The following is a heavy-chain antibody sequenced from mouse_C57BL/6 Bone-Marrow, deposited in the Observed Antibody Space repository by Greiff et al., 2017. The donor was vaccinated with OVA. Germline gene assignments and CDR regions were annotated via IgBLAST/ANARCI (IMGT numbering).Heavy chain of an antibody. D-gene: IGHD2-3*01. Sequence: QVQLKESGPELVKPGASVKISCKASGYTFTDYYINWVKQRPGQGLEWIGWIYPGSGNTKYNEKFKGKATLTVDTSSSTAYMQLSSLTSEDSAVYFCARGRHYDGYYGGFAYWGQGTLVTVSA. V-gene: IGHV1-84*01. CDR3: ARGRHYDGYYGGFAY. CDR2: IYPGSGNT. CDR1: GYTFTDYY. J-gene: IGHJ3*01.